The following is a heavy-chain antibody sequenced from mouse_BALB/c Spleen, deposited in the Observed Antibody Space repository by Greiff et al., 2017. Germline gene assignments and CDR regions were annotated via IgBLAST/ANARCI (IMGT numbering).Heavy chain of an antibody. V-gene: IGHV5-6*01. CDR3: ARRAYGGYDMDY. Sequence: VQLKESGADLVKPGGSLKLSCAASGFTFSSYCMSWVRQTPDKRLEWVATISSGGSYTYYPASVKGRFTISRDTAKNTLYLQMSSLKSEDTAMYYCARRAYGGYDMDYWGQGTTVTVSS. J-gene: IGHJ4*01. CDR1: GFTFSSYC. CDR2: ISSGGSYT. D-gene: IGHD1-1*02.